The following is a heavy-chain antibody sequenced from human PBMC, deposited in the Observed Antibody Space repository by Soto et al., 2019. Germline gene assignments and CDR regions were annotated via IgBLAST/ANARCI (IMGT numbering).Heavy chain of an antibody. V-gene: IGHV3-23*01. CDR1: GFTFSSYA. CDR3: AILGGNSYNWNYVHYGMDV. D-gene: IGHD1-7*01. CDR2: ISGSGGST. J-gene: IGHJ6*02. Sequence: PGGSLRLSCAASGFTFSSYAMSWVRQAPGKGLEWVSAISGSGGSTYYADSVKGRFTISRDNSKNTLYLQMNSLRAEDTAVYYCAILGGNSYNWNYVHYGMDVWGQGTTVTVSS.